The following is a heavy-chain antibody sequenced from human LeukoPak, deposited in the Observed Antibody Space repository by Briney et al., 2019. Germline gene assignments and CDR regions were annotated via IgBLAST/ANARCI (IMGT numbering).Heavy chain of an antibody. J-gene: IGHJ3*02. V-gene: IGHV3-23*01. CDR3: AKRYCSGGSCYLPGGGAFDI. D-gene: IGHD2-15*01. CDR1: GFTFSSYA. CDR2: ISGSGGST. Sequence: GGSLRLSCAASGFTFSSYAMSWVRQAPGKGLEWVSAISGSGGSTYYADSVKGRFTISRDNSKNTLYLQMYSLRAEDTAVYYCAKRYCSGGSCYLPGGGAFDIWGQGTMVTVSS.